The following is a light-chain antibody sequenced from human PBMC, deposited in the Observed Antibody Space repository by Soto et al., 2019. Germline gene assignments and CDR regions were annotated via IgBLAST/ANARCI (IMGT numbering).Light chain of an antibody. V-gene: IGLV2-14*03. CDR3: RAYTVSRNYL. Sequence: QSLLPHPPSVPRSPGHSITISCTRTSSDVGAYNFVSWHQQHPGKAPKLMIYNVYDRPSGISYRFSGSKSGNTASLTISGLQGEDQADYYCRAYTVSRNYLFGTGTKVTVL. CDR2: NVY. J-gene: IGLJ1*01. CDR1: SSDVGAYNF.